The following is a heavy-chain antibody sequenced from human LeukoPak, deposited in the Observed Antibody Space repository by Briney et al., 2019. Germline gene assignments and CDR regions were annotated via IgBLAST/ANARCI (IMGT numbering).Heavy chain of an antibody. D-gene: IGHD6-13*01. V-gene: IGHV3-23*01. CDR1: GFTFSSYA. Sequence: GGSLRLSCAASGFTFSSYAMSWVRQAPGKGLEWVSGISGSGGSTYYADSVKGRFTISRDNSKNTLYLQMNSLRAEDTAVYYCAKSHKATTGTYYFDYWGQGTLVTVSS. CDR3: AKSHKATTGTYYFDY. CDR2: ISGSGGST. J-gene: IGHJ4*02.